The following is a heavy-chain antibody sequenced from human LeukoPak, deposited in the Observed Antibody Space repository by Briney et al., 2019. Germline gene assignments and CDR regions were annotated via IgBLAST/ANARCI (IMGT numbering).Heavy chain of an antibody. V-gene: IGHV6-1*01. CDR3: ARGWLPRGYYYYYYMDV. J-gene: IGHJ6*03. CDR1: GDSVSSNSAA. D-gene: IGHD6-19*01. CDR2: TYYRSKWYN. Sequence: SQTISLTCALYGDSVSSNSAAWDWIRQSPSRGLEWLGRTYYRSKWYNDCAVSVKSRITINPDTSKNQFSLQLNSVTPEDTAVYYCARGWLPRGYYYYYYMDVWGKGTTVTVSS.